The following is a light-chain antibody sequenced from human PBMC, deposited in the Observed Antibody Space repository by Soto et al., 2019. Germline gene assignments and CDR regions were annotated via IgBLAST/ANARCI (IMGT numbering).Light chain of an antibody. J-gene: IGKJ1*01. V-gene: IGKV1-8*01. Sequence: AIRMTQFTSSFSASTRNRVTITCRAVKGIRSYLAGYQQKPRRALMLLIYAATTLQSGVPSRLSGSVSGTDFTLTIICLLSEDLDTYHRHLYYSLAAFGHGVEVDI. CDR1: KGIRSY. CDR3: HLYYSLAA. CDR2: AAT.